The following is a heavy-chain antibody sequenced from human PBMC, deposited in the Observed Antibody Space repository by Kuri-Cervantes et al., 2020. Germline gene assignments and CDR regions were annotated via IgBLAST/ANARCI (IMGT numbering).Heavy chain of an antibody. CDR1: GFSLSNARMG. J-gene: IGHJ6*02. CDR3: ARIHPFPGAGSVYGVDV. Sequence: SGPTLVKPTQTLTLTCTVSGFSLSNARMGVSWIRQPPGKALEWLAHIFSNDEKSYSTSLKSRLTISKDTSKSQVVLTMTNMDPVDTATYYCARIHPFPGAGSVYGVDVWGQGTTVTVSS. V-gene: IGHV2-26*01. D-gene: IGHD6-19*01. CDR2: IFSNDEK.